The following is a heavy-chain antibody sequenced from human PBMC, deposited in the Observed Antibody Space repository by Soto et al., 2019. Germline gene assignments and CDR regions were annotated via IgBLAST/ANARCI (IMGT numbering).Heavy chain of an antibody. CDR1: GFPFSSYA. CDR3: ANRYSGYDPIPFDY. V-gene: IGHV3-23*01. CDR2: ISGSGGST. Sequence: PGGSLRLSCAAPGFPFSSYAMSWVRQAPGKGLEWVSAISGSGGSTYYADSVKGRFTISRDNSKNTLYLQMNSLRAEDTAVYYCANRYSGYDPIPFDYWGEGTLVTVSS. J-gene: IGHJ4*02. D-gene: IGHD5-12*01.